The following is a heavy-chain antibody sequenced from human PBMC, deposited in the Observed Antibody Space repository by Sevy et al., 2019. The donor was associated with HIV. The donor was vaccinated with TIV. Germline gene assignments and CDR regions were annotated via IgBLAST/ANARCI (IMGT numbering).Heavy chain of an antibody. J-gene: IGHJ4*02. D-gene: IGHD6-19*01. V-gene: IGHV3-23*01. CDR1: GFTFNNYA. Sequence: GGSLRLSCAASGFTFNNYAMSWVRQAPGKGLEWVSTISGGGVNTYYADSVKGRFTISRDNSKNTLYLRVSSLRAEDTAVYYCAKDGGGWYTSDGYYFDYWGQGALVTVSS. CDR2: ISGGGVNT. CDR3: AKDGGGWYTSDGYYFDY.